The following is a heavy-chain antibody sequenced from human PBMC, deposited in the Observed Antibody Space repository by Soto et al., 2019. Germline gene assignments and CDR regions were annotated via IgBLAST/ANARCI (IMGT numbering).Heavy chain of an antibody. CDR3: AKPLYQWVTDH. V-gene: IGHV3-30*18. J-gene: IGHJ4*02. Sequence: PGGSLRLSCAASGFTFRTHGMHWVRQAPGKGLEWVALISNDGTNKYYADSVKGRFTISRDNSDNMVFLQMNTLRSDDTAVYYCAKPLYQWVTDHWGQGTLVTVSS. D-gene: IGHD2-2*01. CDR1: GFTFRTHG. CDR2: ISNDGTNK.